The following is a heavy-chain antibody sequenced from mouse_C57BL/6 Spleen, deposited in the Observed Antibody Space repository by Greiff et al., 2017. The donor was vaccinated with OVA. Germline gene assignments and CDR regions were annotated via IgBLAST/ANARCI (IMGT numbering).Heavy chain of an antibody. CDR3: ARGANWDAMDY. J-gene: IGHJ4*01. D-gene: IGHD4-1*01. CDR1: GYTFTDYN. CDR2: INPNAGGT. V-gene: IGHV1-22*01. Sequence: EVQLQQSGPELVQPGASVKMSCKASGYTFTDYNMHWVKQRHGKRLEWIGYINPNAGGTSYNQKFKGKATLTVNKSSSTAYMELRSLTSEDSAVYYCARGANWDAMDYWGQGTSVTVSS.